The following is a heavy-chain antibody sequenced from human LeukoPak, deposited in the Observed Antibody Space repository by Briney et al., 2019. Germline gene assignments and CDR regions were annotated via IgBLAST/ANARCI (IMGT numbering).Heavy chain of an antibody. J-gene: IGHJ4*02. Sequence: PGGSLRLSCAASGFTFSDYYMSWVRQAPGKGLEWLSYISGSSSTIYYTDTVQGRFTISRDNAKKSLYLQMTSLRAEDTAVYYCARGGGGYYPTDYWGQGTLVTVSS. CDR3: ARGGGGYYPTDY. D-gene: IGHD3-10*01. V-gene: IGHV3-11*01. CDR2: ISGSSSTI. CDR1: GFTFSDYY.